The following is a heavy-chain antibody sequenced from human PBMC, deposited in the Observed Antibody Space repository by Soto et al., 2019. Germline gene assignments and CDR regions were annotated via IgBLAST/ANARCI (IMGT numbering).Heavy chain of an antibody. CDR3: ARCGRHYDSSGRNYGRGWFDP. Sequence: QVQLQQWGAGLLKPSETLSLTCAVYGGSFSGYYWSWIRQPPGKGLEWIGEINHSGSTNYNPSLKSRVTISVDTSKNQFSLKLSSVTAADTAVYYCARCGRHYDSSGRNYGRGWFDPWGQGTLVTVSS. J-gene: IGHJ5*02. CDR1: GGSFSGYY. CDR2: INHSGST. V-gene: IGHV4-34*01. D-gene: IGHD3-22*01.